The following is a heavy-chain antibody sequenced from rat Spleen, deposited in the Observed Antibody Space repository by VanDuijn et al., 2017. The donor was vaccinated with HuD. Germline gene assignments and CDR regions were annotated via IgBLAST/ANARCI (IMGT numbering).Heavy chain of an antibody. D-gene: IGHD3-1*01. CDR1: GFTFSDYY. V-gene: IGHV5-7*01. Sequence: EVQLVESDGGLVQPGRSLKLSCAASGFTFSDYYMAWVRQAPTKGLEWVATISYADTSGHSGTYYRDSVKGRFTVSRDNAKSTLYLQMDSLRSEDTATYYCARQRGPSWFAYWGQGTLVTVSS. CDR2: ISYADTSGHSGT. J-gene: IGHJ3*01. CDR3: ARQRGPSWFAY.